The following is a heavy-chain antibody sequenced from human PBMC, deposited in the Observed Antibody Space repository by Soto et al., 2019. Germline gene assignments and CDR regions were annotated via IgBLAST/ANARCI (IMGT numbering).Heavy chain of an antibody. CDR1: GLPFSHYG. Sequence: PGGSLRLSCAASGLPFSHYGMHWVRQAPGKGLEWVAVIWYDGSNEYYGDSVKGRFTISRDNSKKTLYLQMNSLRDEDTAVYYCARDRVPWREFIIPHSEYWGPGPLLTVS. D-gene: IGHD3-3*01. CDR2: IWYDGSNE. CDR3: ARDRVPWREFIIPHSEY. V-gene: IGHV3-33*01. J-gene: IGHJ4*02.